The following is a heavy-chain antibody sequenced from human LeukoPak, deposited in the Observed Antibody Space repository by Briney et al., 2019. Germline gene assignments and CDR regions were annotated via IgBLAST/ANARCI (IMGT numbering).Heavy chain of an antibody. CDR2: ISSSSSTI. CDR3: ARGLRYFDWSYVDY. CDR1: GFTFSSYS. Sequence: GGSLRLSCAASGFTFSSYSMNWVRQAPGKGLEWVSYISSSSSTIYYADSVKGRFTISRDNAKNSLYLQMNSLRAEDTAVYYCARGLRYFDWSYVDYWGQGTLVTVSS. J-gene: IGHJ4*02. V-gene: IGHV3-48*04. D-gene: IGHD3-9*01.